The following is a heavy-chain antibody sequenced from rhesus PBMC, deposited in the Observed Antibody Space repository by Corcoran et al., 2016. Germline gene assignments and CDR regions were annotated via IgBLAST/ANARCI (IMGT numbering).Heavy chain of an antibody. CDR1: GGSTRGYSI. CDR3: ARTYGSSYYWYFDI. J-gene: IGHJ2*01. V-gene: IGHV4-127*01. CDR2: IGGSSGIT. D-gene: IGHD4-29*01. Sequence: QVQLQESGPGVVTPSETLSLTCAVPGGSTRGYSIRSRLGQPPGKGLGWIGDIGGSSGITNYNPSLKNRVTSSKDTSKNQFSLKLSSVTAADTAVYYCARTYGSSYYWYFDIWGPGTPITISS.